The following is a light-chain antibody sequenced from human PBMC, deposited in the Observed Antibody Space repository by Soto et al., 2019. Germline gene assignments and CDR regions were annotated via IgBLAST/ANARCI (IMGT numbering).Light chain of an antibody. CDR2: GTS. CDR3: QHCALSPVT. CDR1: QSIGSSY. J-gene: IGKJ4*01. V-gene: IGKV3-20*01. Sequence: EIVLTQSPGTLSLSPGERATLSCWTSQSIGSSYLGWYQQKPGQAPRLVIFGTSSRATGIPDRFSGSGSGTEFTLTINRLEPEDVAVYYCQHCALSPVTFGGGTKVEI.